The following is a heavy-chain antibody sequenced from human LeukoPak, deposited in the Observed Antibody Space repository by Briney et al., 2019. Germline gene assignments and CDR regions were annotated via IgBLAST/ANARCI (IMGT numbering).Heavy chain of an antibody. D-gene: IGHD3-22*01. CDR3: ARAPAEIGGYYPEYFRH. Sequence: GGSLRLSCAASGFTFSRYWMHWVRQAPGKGLVWVSRIKSDGSTNYADSVKGRFTISRDNAKNTVSLQMNSLRAEDTGVYYCARAPAEIGGYYPEYFRHWGKGTLVTVSS. J-gene: IGHJ1*01. CDR1: GFTFSRYW. V-gene: IGHV3-74*01. CDR2: IKSDGST.